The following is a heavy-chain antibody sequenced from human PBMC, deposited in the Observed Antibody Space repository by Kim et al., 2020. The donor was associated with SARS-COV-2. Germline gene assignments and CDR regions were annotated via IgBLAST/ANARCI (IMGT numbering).Heavy chain of an antibody. D-gene: IGHD6-13*01. V-gene: IGHV3-23*01. J-gene: IGHJ4*02. Sequence: AESVTGRLTISGDNSKNTLYLKMNSLRIEDTAVDYCATSRQRLVPSFFDYWGQGTLVTVSS. CDR3: ATSRQRLVPSFFDY.